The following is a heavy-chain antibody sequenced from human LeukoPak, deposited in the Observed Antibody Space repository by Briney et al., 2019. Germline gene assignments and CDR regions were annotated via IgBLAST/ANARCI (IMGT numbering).Heavy chain of an antibody. D-gene: IGHD6-19*01. Sequence: SETLSLTCTVSGGSISSSSYYWGWIRQPPGKGLEWIGSIYYSGSTYYNPSLKSRVTISVDTSKNQFSLKLSSVTAADTAVYYCTRGRYEAPIQWLTTPTYYFDYWGQGTLVTVSS. V-gene: IGHV4-39*01. CDR1: GGSISSSSYY. CDR2: IYYSGST. J-gene: IGHJ4*02. CDR3: TRGRYEAPIQWLTTPTYYFDY.